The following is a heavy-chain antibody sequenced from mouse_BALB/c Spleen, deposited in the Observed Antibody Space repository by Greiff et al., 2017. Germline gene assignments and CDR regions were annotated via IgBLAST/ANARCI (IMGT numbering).Heavy chain of an antibody. CDR1: GFSLTSYG. D-gene: IGHD2-3*01. V-gene: IGHV2-2*02. J-gene: IGHJ3*01. CDR3: ARDWGVTTSWFAY. CDR2: IWSGGST. Sequence: QVQLQQSGPGLVQPSQSLSITCTASGFSLTSYGVHWVRQSPGKGLEWLGVIWSGGSTDYNAAFISRLSISKDNSKGQVFFKMNSLQANDTAIYCCARDWGVTTSWFAYWGQGTLVTVSA.